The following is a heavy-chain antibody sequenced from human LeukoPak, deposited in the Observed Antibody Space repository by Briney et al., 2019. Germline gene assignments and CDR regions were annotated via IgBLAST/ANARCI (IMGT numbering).Heavy chain of an antibody. CDR1: GYTFTSFG. J-gene: IGHJ4*02. CDR3: TRDHCRGDNCPSFDY. V-gene: IGHV1-18*04. CDR2: IGAYNGDT. Sequence: ASVKVSCKPSGYTFTSFGISWVRQAPGQGLEWMGWIGAYNGDTNYAQKFQGRVTMTTDTSTSTAYMDLRSRRSDDTAVYYCTRDHCRGDNCPSFDYWGQGTLVTVSS. D-gene: IGHD2-15*01.